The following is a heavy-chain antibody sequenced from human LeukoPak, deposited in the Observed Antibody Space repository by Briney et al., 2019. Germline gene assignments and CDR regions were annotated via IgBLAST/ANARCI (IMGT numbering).Heavy chain of an antibody. J-gene: IGHJ5*02. CDR1: GGSISSSSYY. CDR2: IYYSGST. Sequence: SETLCLTCTVSGGSISSSSYYWGWIRQPPGKGLEWIGSIYYSGSTYYNPSLKSRVTISVDTSKNQFSLKLSSVTAADTAVYYCARTYYDFWSGYYRWFDPWGQGTLVTVSS. V-gene: IGHV4-39*01. CDR3: ARTYYDFWSGYYRWFDP. D-gene: IGHD3-3*01.